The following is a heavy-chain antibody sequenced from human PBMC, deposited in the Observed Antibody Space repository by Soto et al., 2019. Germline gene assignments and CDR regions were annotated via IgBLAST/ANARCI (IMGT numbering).Heavy chain of an antibody. CDR3: ARCPPQGLLLDYYYMDV. J-gene: IGHJ6*03. CDR2: ISSSGSTI. D-gene: IGHD2-15*01. V-gene: IGHV3-11*01. CDR1: GFTFSDYY. Sequence: GGSLRLSCAASGFTFSDYYMSWIRQAPGKGLEWVSYISSSGSTIYYADSVKGRFTISRDNAKNSLYLQMNSLRAEDTAVYYCARCPPQGLLLDYYYMDVWGKGTTVTVSS.